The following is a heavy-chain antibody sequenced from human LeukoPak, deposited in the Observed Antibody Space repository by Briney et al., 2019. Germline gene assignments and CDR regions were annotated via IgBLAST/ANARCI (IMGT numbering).Heavy chain of an antibody. J-gene: IGHJ4*02. CDR3: ARHECLVVSLTPYYFDY. CDR2: IYYSGST. D-gene: IGHD3-22*01. V-gene: IGHV4-39*01. CDR1: GGSISSSSYY. Sequence: SETLSLTCTVSGGSISSSSYYWGWIRQPPGKGLEWIGSIYYSGSTYYNPSLKSRVTISVDTSKNQFSLKLSSVTAADTAVYYCARHECLVVSLTPYYFDYWGQGTLVTVSS.